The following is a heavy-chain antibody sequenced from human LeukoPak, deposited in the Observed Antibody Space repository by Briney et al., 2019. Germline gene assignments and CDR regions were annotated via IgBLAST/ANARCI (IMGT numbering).Heavy chain of an antibody. CDR2: IYYSGNT. CDR3: ARHSGSWYNFHFDY. J-gene: IGHJ4*02. Sequence: SETLSLTCTVSGGSISSSSYYWGWIRQPPGKGLEWIGYIYYSGNTNYNPSLKSRVTISVDTSKNQFSLKLSSVTAADTALYYCARHSGSWYNFHFDYWGQGTLVTVSS. V-gene: IGHV4-39*01. CDR1: GGSISSSSYY. D-gene: IGHD6-13*01.